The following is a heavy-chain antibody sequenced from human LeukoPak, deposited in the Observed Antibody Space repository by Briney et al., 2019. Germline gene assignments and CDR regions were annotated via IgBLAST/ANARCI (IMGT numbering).Heavy chain of an antibody. D-gene: IGHD4-17*01. CDR1: GFTFSTYG. CDR3: AKDRDYGDYPSAYYYYMDV. V-gene: IGHV3-30*02. Sequence: GGSLRLSGAASGFTFSTYGIHGVRQAPGKGLEGVAFIRYDGTNTWYADSVKGRFTISRDNSKNMLYLQMNSLRAEDTAVYHCAKDRDYGDYPSAYYYYMDVWGKGTTVTVSS. CDR2: IRYDGTNT. J-gene: IGHJ6*03.